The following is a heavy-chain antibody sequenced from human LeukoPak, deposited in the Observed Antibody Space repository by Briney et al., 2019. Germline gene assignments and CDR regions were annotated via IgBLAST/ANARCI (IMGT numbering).Heavy chain of an antibody. Sequence: GGSLRLSCTASGFTFTPHAMHWVRQAPGMGLEWVAFIWFDGSNRYYADPVKGRFTISRDNSKNALYLQMDSLRAEDTAVYYCATLSGLNYASGRKYYWGQGTLVTVSS. CDR2: IWFDGSNR. CDR3: ATLSGLNYASGRKYY. V-gene: IGHV3-30*02. D-gene: IGHD3-10*01. J-gene: IGHJ4*02. CDR1: GFTFTPHA.